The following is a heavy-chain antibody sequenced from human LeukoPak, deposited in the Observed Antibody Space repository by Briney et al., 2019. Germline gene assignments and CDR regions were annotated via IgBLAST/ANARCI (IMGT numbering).Heavy chain of an antibody. D-gene: IGHD3-10*01. CDR1: GFTFSSYG. V-gene: IGHV4-34*01. CDR3: ARRARTYYYGSGSYYPYWYFDL. J-gene: IGHJ2*01. Sequence: PGGSLRLSCAASGFTFSSYGVSWIRQPPGKGLEWIGEINHSGSTNYNPSLKSRVTISVDTSKNQFSLKLSSVTAADTAVYYCARRARTYYYGSGSYYPYWYFDLWGRGTLVTVSS. CDR2: INHSGST.